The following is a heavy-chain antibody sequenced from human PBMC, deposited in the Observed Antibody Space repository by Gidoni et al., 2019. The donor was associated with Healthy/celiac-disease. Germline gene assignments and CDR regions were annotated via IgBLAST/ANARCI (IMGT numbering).Heavy chain of an antibody. CDR1: GYTFTSYA. CDR3: ARWGDTIFGVVARRPWFDP. Sequence: QVQLVQSGAEVKKPGASVKVSCKASGYTFTSYAMHWVRQAPGQRLEWMGWINAGNGNTKYSQKFQGRVTITRDTSASTAYMELSSLRSEDTAVYYCARWGDTIFGVVARRPWFDPWGQGTLVTVSS. CDR2: INAGNGNT. V-gene: IGHV1-3*01. J-gene: IGHJ5*02. D-gene: IGHD3-3*01.